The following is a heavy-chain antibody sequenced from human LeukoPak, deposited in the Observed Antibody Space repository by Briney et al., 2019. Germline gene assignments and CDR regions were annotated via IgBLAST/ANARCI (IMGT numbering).Heavy chain of an antibody. Sequence: SETLSLTCTVSGGSISSYYWSWIRQPPGKGLEWIGYIYYSGSTNYNPSLKSRVTISVDTSKNQFSLKLSSVTAADTAVYYCARGGSRSYYYGSGSYPLGFDYWGQGTLVTVSS. J-gene: IGHJ4*02. CDR1: GGSISSYY. CDR2: IYYSGST. V-gene: IGHV4-59*01. D-gene: IGHD3-10*01. CDR3: ARGGSRSYYYGSGSYPLGFDY.